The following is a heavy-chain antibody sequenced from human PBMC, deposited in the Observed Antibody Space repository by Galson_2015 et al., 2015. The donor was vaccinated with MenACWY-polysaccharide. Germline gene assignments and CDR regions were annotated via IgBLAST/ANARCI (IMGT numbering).Heavy chain of an antibody. Sequence: SLRLSCAASGFIFNTYGMAWARRAPGKGLEWVSAISGSASGGTTYYAASVKGRFTISKDNSKNTLYLQMNSLRVEDTAVYYCAREDFCSGGTCYFYDYWGQGTLVTVSS. J-gene: IGHJ4*02. V-gene: IGHV3-23*01. CDR3: AREDFCSGGTCYFYDY. CDR1: GFIFNTYG. D-gene: IGHD2-15*01. CDR2: ISGSASGGTT.